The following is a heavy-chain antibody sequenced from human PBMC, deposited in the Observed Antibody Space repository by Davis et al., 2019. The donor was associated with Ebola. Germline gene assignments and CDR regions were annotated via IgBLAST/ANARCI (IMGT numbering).Heavy chain of an antibody. CDR1: GFTFSSYA. CDR3: ARGRYSSSSVYFDY. J-gene: IGHJ4*02. V-gene: IGHV3-48*02. D-gene: IGHD6-6*01. CDR2: ISSSGSTI. Sequence: GGSLRLSCAASGFTFSSYAMSWVRQAPGKGLEWVSYISSSGSTIYYADSVNGRFTISRDNAKNSLYLQMNSLRDEDTAVYYCARGRYSSSSVYFDYWGQGTLVTVSS.